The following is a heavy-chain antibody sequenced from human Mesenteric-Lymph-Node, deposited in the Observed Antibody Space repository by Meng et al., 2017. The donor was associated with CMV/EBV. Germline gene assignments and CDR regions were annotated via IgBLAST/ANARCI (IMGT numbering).Heavy chain of an antibody. Sequence: SETLSLTCTVSGGSTRSSSYYWGWIRQPPGKGLDYIGSIFYSGSTYYNPSLKSRVTISVDTSKNQFSLKLSSVTAADTAVYYCARDSRGYCSGTRCYNYWGQGTLVTVSS. V-gene: IGHV4-39*07. CDR1: GGSTRSSSYY. D-gene: IGHD2-2*02. CDR3: ARDSRGYCSGTRCYNY. CDR2: IFYSGST. J-gene: IGHJ4*02.